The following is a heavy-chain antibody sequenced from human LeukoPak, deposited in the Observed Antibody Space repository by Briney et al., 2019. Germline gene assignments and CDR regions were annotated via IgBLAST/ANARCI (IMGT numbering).Heavy chain of an antibody. V-gene: IGHV3-48*04. CDR1: GFTFSTYS. CDR3: AKWGYCSSDSCYIRDPNNWFDP. J-gene: IGHJ5*02. CDR2: ISSSGSTI. Sequence: PGGSLRLSCAASGFTFSTYSMNWVRQAPGKGLEWVPYISSSGSTIYYADSVKGRFTISRDNAKNSLYLQMNSLRAEDTAVYYCAKWGYCSSDSCYIRDPNNWFDPWGQGTLVTVSS. D-gene: IGHD2-2*02.